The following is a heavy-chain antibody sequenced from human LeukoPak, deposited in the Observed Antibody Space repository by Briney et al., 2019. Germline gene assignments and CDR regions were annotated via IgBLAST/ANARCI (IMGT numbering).Heavy chain of an antibody. CDR2: IYPNSGGT. Sequence: ASVKGSCKASGYTFTGYYMYWVRQAPGQGLEWMGWIYPNSGGTNYAQTFQGRVTMTRDTSISTAYMELSRLRSDDEAVYYCARGLDKYDYWSGYFLAYWGQGTLVTVSS. V-gene: IGHV1-2*02. D-gene: IGHD3-3*01. CDR3: ARGLDKYDYWSGYFLAY. J-gene: IGHJ4*02. CDR1: GYTFTGYY.